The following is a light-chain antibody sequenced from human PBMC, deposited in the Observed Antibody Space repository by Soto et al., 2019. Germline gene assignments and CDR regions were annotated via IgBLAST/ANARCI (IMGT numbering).Light chain of an antibody. J-gene: IGKJ5*01. CDR1: QSVSSS. Sequence: IMRTPSPPPLVLSSGERATLSCRASQSVSSSLAWYQQKPGRAPRLLIYGASTRATGTPARFSGSGSGTEFTLTISSLQSEDFAVYYCQQYKSWPPITFGQGTRLEIK. CDR2: GAS. CDR3: QQYKSWPPIT. V-gene: IGKV3-15*01.